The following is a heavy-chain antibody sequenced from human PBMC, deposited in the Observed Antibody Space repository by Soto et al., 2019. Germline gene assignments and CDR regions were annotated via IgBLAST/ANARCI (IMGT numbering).Heavy chain of an antibody. V-gene: IGHV3-9*01. D-gene: IGHD3-9*01. CDR3: AKDSHYDILTGRFDY. J-gene: IGHJ4*02. CDR2: ISWNSGSI. CDR1: GFTFDDYA. Sequence: GGSLRLCCAASGFTFDDYAMHWVRQAPGKGLEWVSGISWNSGSIGYADSVKGRFTISRDNAKNSLYLQMNSLRAEDTALYYCAKDSHYDILTGRFDYWGQGTLVTVSS.